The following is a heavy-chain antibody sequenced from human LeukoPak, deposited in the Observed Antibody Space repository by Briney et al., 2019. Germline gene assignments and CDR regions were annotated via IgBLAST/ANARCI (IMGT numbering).Heavy chain of an antibody. CDR1: GFTFNNYA. J-gene: IGHJ6*02. CDR2: ISRSGGAT. D-gene: IGHD6-13*01. CDR3: AKAPAAATKSYSGMDV. Sequence: GGSLRLACSASGFTFNNYAMSWVRQAPGKGLKWVSAISRSGGATYYADSVKCRFTISRDNSKNTLFLHMTSLRVEDTAVYYCAKAPAAATKSYSGMDVWGQGTTVTVSS. V-gene: IGHV3-23*01.